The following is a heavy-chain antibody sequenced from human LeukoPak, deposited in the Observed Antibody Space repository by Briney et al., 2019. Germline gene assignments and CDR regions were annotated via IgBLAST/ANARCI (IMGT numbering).Heavy chain of an antibody. V-gene: IGHV3-30*18. CDR3: AKLPVAGLYFDY. Sequence: GGSLRLSCAASGFTFSSYGMHWVRQAPGKGLEWVAVISYDGSNKYYADSVKGRFTISRDNSKNTLYLQMNSLRVEDTAVYYCAKLPVAGLYFDYWGQGTLVTVSS. CDR1: GFTFSSYG. CDR2: ISYDGSNK. J-gene: IGHJ4*02. D-gene: IGHD6-19*01.